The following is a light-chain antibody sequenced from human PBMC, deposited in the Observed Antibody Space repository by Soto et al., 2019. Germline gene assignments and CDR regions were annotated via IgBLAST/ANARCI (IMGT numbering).Light chain of an antibody. CDR2: DGS. CDR3: QQGVT. Sequence: DIQMTQSPSTLSAFVGDRVTITCRASQTFSGGLAWYQQNPGKAPKLLIYDGSSLESGVPSRFSGSGSGTEFTLTISSLQPDDFATYYCQQGVTFGPGTKVDLK. V-gene: IGKV1-5*01. CDR1: QTFSGG. J-gene: IGKJ3*01.